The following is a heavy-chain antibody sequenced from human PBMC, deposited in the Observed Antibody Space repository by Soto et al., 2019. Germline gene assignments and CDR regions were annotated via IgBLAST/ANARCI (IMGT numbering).Heavy chain of an antibody. CDR2: IYHSGST. V-gene: IGHV4-30-2*01. Sequence: SETLSLTCAVSGGSISSGGYSWSWIRQPPGKGLEWIGYIYHSGSTYYNPSLKSRVTISVDKSKNQFSLKLSSVTAADTAVYYYARALWFRDSYYFDYWGQGTLVTVSS. CDR3: ARALWFRDSYYFDY. J-gene: IGHJ4*02. D-gene: IGHD3-10*01. CDR1: GGSISSGGYS.